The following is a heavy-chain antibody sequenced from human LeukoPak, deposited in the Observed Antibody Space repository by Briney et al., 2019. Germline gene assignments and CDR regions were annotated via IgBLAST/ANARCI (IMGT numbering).Heavy chain of an antibody. CDR3: ARDLGKAAAGKGAFDI. V-gene: IGHV1-24*01. CDR1: GYTLTELS. J-gene: IGHJ3*02. D-gene: IGHD6-13*01. CDR2: FDPEDGET. Sequence: ASVKVSCKVSGYTLTELSMHWVRQAPGKGLEWMGGFDPEDGETTYAQKFQGRVTMTRDTSISTAYMELSRLRSDDTAVYYCARDLGKAAAGKGAFDIWGQGTMVTVSS.